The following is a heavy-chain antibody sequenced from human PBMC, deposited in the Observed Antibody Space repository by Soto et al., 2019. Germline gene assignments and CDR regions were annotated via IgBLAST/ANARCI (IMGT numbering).Heavy chain of an antibody. D-gene: IGHD3-3*01. V-gene: IGHV1-69*13. CDR1: GGTFSSYA. J-gene: IGHJ5*02. Sequence: SVKVSCKASGGTFSSYAISWVRQAPGQGLEWMGGIIPIFGTANYAQKFQGRVTITADESTSTAYMELSSLRSEDTAVYYCARASWGYDFWSGYYTSWFDPSGQGTLVTVSS. CDR2: IIPIFGTA. CDR3: ARASWGYDFWSGYYTSWFDP.